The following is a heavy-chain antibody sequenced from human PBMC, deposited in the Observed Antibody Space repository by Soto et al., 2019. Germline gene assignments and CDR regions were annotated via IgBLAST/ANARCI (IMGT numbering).Heavy chain of an antibody. V-gene: IGHV3-49*04. J-gene: IGHJ3*02. CDR3: TRAVEYYDIFGAFDI. CDR1: GFTFGDYA. Sequence: PGGSLRLSCTASGFTFGDYAMSWVRQAPGKGLEWVGFIRSKAYGGTTEYAASVKGRFTISRGDSKSIAYLQMNSLKTEDTAVYYCTRAVEYYDIFGAFDIWGQGTMVTVSS. CDR2: IRSKAYGGTT. D-gene: IGHD3-22*01.